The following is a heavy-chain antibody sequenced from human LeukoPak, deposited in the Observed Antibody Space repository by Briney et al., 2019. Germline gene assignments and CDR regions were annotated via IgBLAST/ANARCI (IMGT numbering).Heavy chain of an antibody. CDR1: GFTFSSYN. D-gene: IGHD3-10*01. Sequence: GGSLRLSCAASGFTFSSYNMNWVRQAPGKGLEWVSSVSSSGSQIYYADSVKGRFTISRDNAKNSLYLQMNSLTAEDTAVYYCAIQKADLITMIRGVIAYWGQGTLVTVSS. V-gene: IGHV3-21*01. CDR2: VSSSGSQI. J-gene: IGHJ4*02. CDR3: AIQKADLITMIRGVIAY.